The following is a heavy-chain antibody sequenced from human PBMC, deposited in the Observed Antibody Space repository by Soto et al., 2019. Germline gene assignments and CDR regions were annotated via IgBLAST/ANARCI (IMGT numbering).Heavy chain of an antibody. CDR2: IYWDDDK. CDR3: AHIVMAGLRYYCDY. D-gene: IGHD6-19*01. Sequence: QITLKESGPTLVKPTQTLTLTCTFSGFSLSSTRMAVGWIRQPPGKALEWLALIYWDDDKRYSPFLKSRLTIAKYTSKNLLVLTVSNMVPVDTARYYCAHIVMAGLRYYCDYWGEGTLVTVSS. V-gene: IGHV2-5*02. J-gene: IGHJ4*02. CDR1: GFSLSSTRMA.